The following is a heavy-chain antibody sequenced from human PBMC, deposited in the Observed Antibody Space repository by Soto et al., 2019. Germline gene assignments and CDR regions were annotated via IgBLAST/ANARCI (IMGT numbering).Heavy chain of an antibody. Sequence: QVQLVESGGGVVQPGRSLRLSCAASGFTFSSYAMHWVRQAPGKGLEWVAVISYDGSNKYYADSVKGRFTISRDNSKNTLYLQMNSLKIEDTAVYYCIAEPEWKVHWRDYWGQGTLVTVSS. V-gene: IGHV3-30-3*01. CDR2: ISYDGSNK. CDR1: GFTFSSYA. D-gene: IGHD1-1*01. J-gene: IGHJ4*02. CDR3: IAEPEWKVHWRDY.